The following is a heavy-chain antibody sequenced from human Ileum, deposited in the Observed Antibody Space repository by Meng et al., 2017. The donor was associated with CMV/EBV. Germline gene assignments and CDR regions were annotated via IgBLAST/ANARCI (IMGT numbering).Heavy chain of an antibody. Sequence: GESLKISCSASGFGFNTYSMNWVRQAPGKGLEWVASITTGSSAFYYADSVKGRFSISRDDAKDSVYLQMDSLRAEDTAVYYCARGGRNSRYRTFDYWGQGTLVTVSS. CDR2: ITTGSSAF. V-gene: IGHV3-21*01. CDR1: GFGFNTYS. CDR3: ARGGRNSRYRTFDY. J-gene: IGHJ4*02. D-gene: IGHD6-13*01.